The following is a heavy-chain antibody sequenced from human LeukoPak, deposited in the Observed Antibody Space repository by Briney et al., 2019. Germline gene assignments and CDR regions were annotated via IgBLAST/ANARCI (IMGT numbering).Heavy chain of an antibody. CDR1: GGSIASGDYS. CDR3: ARNYYDRSGYYRALDY. V-gene: IGHV4-30-4*07. J-gene: IGHJ4*02. D-gene: IGHD3-22*01. CDR2: IYYSGST. Sequence: PSETLSLTCAVSGGSIASGDYSWSWIRQPPGKGLEWIGYIYYSGSTYYNPSLKSRLSISVDTSKNQFSLKLSSVAAADTAVYYCARNYYDRSGYYRALDYWGQGTLVTVFS.